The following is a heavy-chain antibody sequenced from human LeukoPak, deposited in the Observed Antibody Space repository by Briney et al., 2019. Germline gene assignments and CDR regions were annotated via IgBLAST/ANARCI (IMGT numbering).Heavy chain of an antibody. Sequence: PSETLSLTCTVSGGSISSYYWSWIRQPPGKGLEWIGYIYYSGSTNYNPSLKSRVTISVDTSKKQFSLKLSSATAADTAVYYCARHSAAAGTSFDYWGQGTLVTVSS. CDR1: GGSISSYY. D-gene: IGHD6-13*01. CDR3: ARHSAAAGTSFDY. V-gene: IGHV4-59*08. CDR2: IYYSGST. J-gene: IGHJ4*02.